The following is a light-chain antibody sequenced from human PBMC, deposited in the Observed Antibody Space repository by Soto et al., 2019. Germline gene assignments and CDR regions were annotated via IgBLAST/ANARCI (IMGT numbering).Light chain of an antibody. V-gene: IGLV1-44*01. CDR2: SNS. Sequence: QSVLTQPPSASGTPGQRVTFSCSGSSSNIGGNTESWFQHLPRTAPKLLIFSNSQRPSGVPDRFSGAKSGTSASLAISGLQSEDEANYYCATWDDGLSAYVFGTGTKVTVL. CDR3: ATWDDGLSAYV. CDR1: SSNIGGNT. J-gene: IGLJ1*01.